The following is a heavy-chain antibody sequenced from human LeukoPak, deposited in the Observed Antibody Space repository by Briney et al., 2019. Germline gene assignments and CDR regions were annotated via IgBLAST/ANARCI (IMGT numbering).Heavy chain of an antibody. J-gene: IGHJ4*02. CDR1: GFTVSSND. Sequence: GGSLRLSCAASGFTVSSNDMSWGRQAPGKGLEWGSVIYSGGSTYYADSVKGRFTISRDNSKNTLYLQMTSLRAEDTAVYYCARWDYYGSGSLDYWGQGTLVTVSS. CDR3: ARWDYYGSGSLDY. CDR2: IYSGGST. D-gene: IGHD3-10*01. V-gene: IGHV3-53*01.